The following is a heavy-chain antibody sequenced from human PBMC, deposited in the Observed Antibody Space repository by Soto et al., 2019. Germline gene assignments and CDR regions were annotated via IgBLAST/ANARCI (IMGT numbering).Heavy chain of an antibody. CDR3: ARDPPSYDILTGYYFWDGMDV. CDR1: GFTFSSYW. CDR2: IKQDGSEK. D-gene: IGHD3-9*01. V-gene: IGHV3-7*05. J-gene: IGHJ6*02. Sequence: GGSLRLSCAASGFTFSSYWMSWVRQAPGKGLEWVANIKQDGSEKYYVDSVKGRFTISRDNAKNSLYLQMNSLRAEDTAVYYCARDPPSYDILTGYYFWDGMDVWGQGTTVTVSS.